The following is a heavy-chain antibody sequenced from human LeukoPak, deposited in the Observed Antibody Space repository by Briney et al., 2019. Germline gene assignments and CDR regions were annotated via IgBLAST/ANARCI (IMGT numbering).Heavy chain of an antibody. CDR1: GFTFSSFD. D-gene: IGHD6-19*01. J-gene: IGHJ4*02. Sequence: GGSLRLSCAASGFTFSSFDMNWVRQAPGKGLEWVSVIYSGDSTYYADSVKGRFIISRDNSKNTVYLQMNSLRAEDTAVYYCARDRAVADGRLYYWGQGTLVTVSS. V-gene: IGHV3-66*01. CDR3: ARDRAVADGRLYY. CDR2: IYSGDST.